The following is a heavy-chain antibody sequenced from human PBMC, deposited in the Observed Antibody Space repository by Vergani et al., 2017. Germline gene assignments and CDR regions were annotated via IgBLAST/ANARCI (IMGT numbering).Heavy chain of an antibody. Sequence: QVQLQESGPGLVKPSQTLSLTCTVSGGSISRGGYYWSWIRQHPGKGLEWIGYIYYSGSTYYNPSRKSRVTISVDTSKNQFSLKLSSVTAADTAVYYCARVTAARRENAFDIWGQGTMVTVSS. V-gene: IGHV4-31*03. CDR2: IYYSGST. J-gene: IGHJ3*02. CDR1: GGSISRGGYY. CDR3: ARVTAARRENAFDI. D-gene: IGHD6-6*01.